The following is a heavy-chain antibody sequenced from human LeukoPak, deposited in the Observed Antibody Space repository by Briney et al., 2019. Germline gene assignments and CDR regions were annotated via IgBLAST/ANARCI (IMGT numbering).Heavy chain of an antibody. D-gene: IGHD2-15*01. CDR3: AKDRGYYVDTGTINF. CDR2: VGGGGQRT. V-gene: IGHV3-23*01. CDR1: GLSFGAHA. Sequence: GGSLRLSCAASGLSFGAHAMHWVRQAPGMGLEWVSGVGGGGQRTHYADSVKGRFTISRDNSKNTLYLQMNSLRAEDTAIYYCAKDRGYYVDTGTINFWGQGTLVTVSS. J-gene: IGHJ4*02.